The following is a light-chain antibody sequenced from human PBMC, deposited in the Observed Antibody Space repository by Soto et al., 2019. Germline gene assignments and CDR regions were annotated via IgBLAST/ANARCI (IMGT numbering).Light chain of an antibody. CDR2: WGA. CDR1: QSLLHSNGYNY. J-gene: IGKJ2*01. Sequence: DIVMPQSTLSLPVTPGEPASISCRSSQSLLHSNGYNYLDWYLQKPGQSPHLLIYWGAGRASGVPDRVRGSGAGTDFTLTISRVAAEDVGVYDCIQALQTPRTFGQGTKLEIK. CDR3: IQALQTPRT. V-gene: IGKV2-28*01.